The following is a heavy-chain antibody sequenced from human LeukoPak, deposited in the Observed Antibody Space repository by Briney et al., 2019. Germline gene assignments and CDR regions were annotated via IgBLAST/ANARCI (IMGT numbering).Heavy chain of an antibody. Sequence: GGSLRLSCAASGFTFSSYSMNWVRQAPGKGLEWVSYISSSSSTIYYADSVKGRFTISRDNAKDSLYLQMNSLRAEDTAVYYCVREIGRPKTFYFDSWGRGTLVIVSS. CDR2: ISSSSSTI. J-gene: IGHJ4*02. CDR3: VREIGRPKTFYFDS. CDR1: GFTFSSYS. V-gene: IGHV3-48*04.